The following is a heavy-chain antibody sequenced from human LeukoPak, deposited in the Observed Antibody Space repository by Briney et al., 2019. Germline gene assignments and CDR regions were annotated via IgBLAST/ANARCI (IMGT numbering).Heavy chain of an antibody. CDR2: IYYSGST. Sequence: SETLSLTCTVSGGSISSYYWSWIRQPPGKGLEWIGYIYYSGSTYYNPSLKSRVTISVDTSKNQFSLKLTSVTAAGTAVYYCGRHYGPWGQGTLVTVSS. CDR1: GGSISSYY. J-gene: IGHJ5*02. CDR3: GRHYGP. D-gene: IGHD4-17*01. V-gene: IGHV4-59*08.